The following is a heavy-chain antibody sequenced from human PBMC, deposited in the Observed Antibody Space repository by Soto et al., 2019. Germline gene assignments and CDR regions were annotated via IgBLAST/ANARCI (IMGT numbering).Heavy chain of an antibody. D-gene: IGHD3-22*01. V-gene: IGHV3-15*01. CDR3: TTGLSNGYYNFDF. Sequence: GGSLRLSCAASRVTFRDAWMSWVRQAPGKGLEWVGRIKREIDGGTTDYAAPVKGRFTISRDDSENTLYLQMNSLKTEDTAVYYCTTGLSNGYYNFDFWGQGTLVTVSS. CDR2: IKREIDGGTT. J-gene: IGHJ4*02. CDR1: RVTFRDAW.